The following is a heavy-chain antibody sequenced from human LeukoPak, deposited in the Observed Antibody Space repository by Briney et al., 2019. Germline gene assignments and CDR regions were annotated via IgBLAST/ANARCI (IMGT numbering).Heavy chain of an antibody. D-gene: IGHD3-22*01. V-gene: IGHV5-51*04. Sequence: GESLKISCRVFGYAFATYWIGWVRQVPGKGLEWMGIIYPADSDIKYNPSFEGQVTFSADKPINTAYLQWNSLKASDTAMYYCARFEVNHEDSSSYYYFDYWGQGTLVTVSS. J-gene: IGHJ4*02. CDR3: ARFEVNHEDSSSYYYFDY. CDR2: IYPADSDI. CDR1: GYAFATYW.